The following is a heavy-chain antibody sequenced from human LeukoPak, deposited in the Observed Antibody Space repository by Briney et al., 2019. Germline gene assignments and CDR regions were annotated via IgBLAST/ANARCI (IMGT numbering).Heavy chain of an antibody. J-gene: IGHJ6*04. CDR3: ARDRGFGQADV. CDR1: GFTFSGYW. Sequence: GGSLRLSCAASGFTFSGYWMNWLRQAPGKGLEWVANIKQDGGEKYYVDSVKGRFTISRDNAKNSLYLQMNSLRAEDTAVYYCARDRGFGQADVWGKGTTVTVSS. CDR2: IKQDGGEK. V-gene: IGHV3-7*01. D-gene: IGHD3-10*01.